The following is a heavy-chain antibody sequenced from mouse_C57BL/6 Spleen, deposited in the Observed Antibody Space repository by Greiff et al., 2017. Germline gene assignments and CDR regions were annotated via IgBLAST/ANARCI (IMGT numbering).Heavy chain of an antibody. Sequence: QVQLQQSGPELVKPGASVKISCKASGYAFSSSWMNWVKQRPGKGLEWIGRIYPGDGDTNYNGKFKGKATLTADKSSSTAYMQLSSLTSEDSAVYFCAGGLLRYHDYWGQGTTLTVSS. D-gene: IGHD1-1*01. CDR3: AGGLLRYHDY. J-gene: IGHJ2*01. CDR2: IYPGDGDT. CDR1: GYAFSSSW. V-gene: IGHV1-82*01.